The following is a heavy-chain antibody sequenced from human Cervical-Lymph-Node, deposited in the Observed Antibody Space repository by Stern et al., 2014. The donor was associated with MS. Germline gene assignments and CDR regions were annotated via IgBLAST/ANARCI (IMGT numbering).Heavy chain of an antibody. CDR3: ARDPGGIGSLDY. V-gene: IGHV1-18*01. J-gene: IGHJ4*02. Sequence: VQLVQSGAEVKQPGASVKVSCKASGYTFTSYGISWVRQAPGQGLEWMGCISAYNSNTNYAQKLQGRVTMTTDTSTSTGYMELRSLRSEDTAVYYGARDPGGIGSLDYWGQGTLVTVSS. CDR1: GYTFTSYG. CDR2: ISAYNSNT. D-gene: IGHD1-26*01.